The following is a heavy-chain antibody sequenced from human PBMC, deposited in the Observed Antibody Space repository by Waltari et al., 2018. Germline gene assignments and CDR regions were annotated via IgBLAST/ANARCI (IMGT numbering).Heavy chain of an antibody. J-gene: IGHJ4*02. Sequence: QVQLQESGPGLVKPSETLSLTCAVSGFSISSGYYSGWHRQPPGRGLEWIGSIYHSGSTYYNPSLKSRATISVDTSKNQFSLKLSSVTAADTAVYYCAREGRSIAPAGTRRKDFTFDYWGQGTLVTVSS. CDR1: GFSISSGYY. CDR2: IYHSGST. D-gene: IGHD6-13*01. V-gene: IGHV4-38-2*02. CDR3: AREGRSIAPAGTRRKDFTFDY.